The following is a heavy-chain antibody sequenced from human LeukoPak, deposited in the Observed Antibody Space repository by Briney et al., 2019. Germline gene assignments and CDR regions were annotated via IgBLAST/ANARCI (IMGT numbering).Heavy chain of an antibody. CDR3: ARGYCSGGTCYLVENWFDP. Sequence: ASVKVSCKASGYTFTVYYMYWVRQAPGQGLEWMGRINPNSGDTGYAQNFQGRVTMTRDTPISTAYMELTNLRSDDTAVYYCARGYCSGGTCYLVENWFDPWGQGTLVTVSS. V-gene: IGHV1-2*06. CDR1: GYTFTVYY. D-gene: IGHD2-15*01. CDR2: INPNSGDT. J-gene: IGHJ5*02.